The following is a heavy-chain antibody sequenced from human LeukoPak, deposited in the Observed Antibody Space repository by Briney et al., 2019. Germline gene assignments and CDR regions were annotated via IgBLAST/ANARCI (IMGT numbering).Heavy chain of an antibody. D-gene: IGHD1/OR15-1a*01. Sequence: PSETLSLTCTVSGGSISTYYWSWIRQPPGKGLEWIGRIYTSGSTNYNPSLKSRVTISVDTSKNQFSLKLSSVTAADTAVYYCARDIGTGPTDYWGQGTLVTVSS. CDR3: ARDIGTGPTDY. V-gene: IGHV4-4*08. CDR1: GGSISTYY. CDR2: IYTSGST. J-gene: IGHJ4*02.